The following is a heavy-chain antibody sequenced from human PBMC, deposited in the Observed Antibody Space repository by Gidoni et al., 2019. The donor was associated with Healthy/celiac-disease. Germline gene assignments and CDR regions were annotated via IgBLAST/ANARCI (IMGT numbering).Heavy chain of an antibody. V-gene: IGHV3-9*01. CDR1: GFPFDASA. Sequence: EVQLVESGGGLLQPGRSLRPACSSSGFPFDASAMHWVRQAPGKGLAWVSGISWHSGSIGYADSVKGRFTISRDNAKNSMYLQMNSLRAEDTALYYCAKGGPMVRGVIGFDPWGQGTLVTVSS. J-gene: IGHJ5*02. CDR2: ISWHSGSI. CDR3: AKGGPMVRGVIGFDP. D-gene: IGHD3-10*01.